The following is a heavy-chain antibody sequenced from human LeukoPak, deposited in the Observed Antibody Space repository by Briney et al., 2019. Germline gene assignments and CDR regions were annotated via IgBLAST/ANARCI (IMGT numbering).Heavy chain of an antibody. CDR3: ARVVYGSSWYDS. V-gene: IGHV3-21*01. J-gene: IGHJ5*01. Sequence: GGSLSLFYASSGFLFSIYTMSWVRQARGKGLEWVSTISSSVVYTYYADSVKGRFTIYRDNADNLLYLQMNSLRAEDTAVYYCARVVYGSSWYDSWGQGTPVTVSS. D-gene: IGHD6-13*01. CDR1: GFLFSIYT. CDR2: ISSSVVYT.